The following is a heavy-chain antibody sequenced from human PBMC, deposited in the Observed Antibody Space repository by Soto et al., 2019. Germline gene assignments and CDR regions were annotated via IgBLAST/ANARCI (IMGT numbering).Heavy chain of an antibody. J-gene: IGHJ4*02. Sequence: QVQLVQSGAEVKKPGASVKLSCKASGYTFTHYDINWVRQAAGQGLEWMGWLDPNTGYTGYTHNYQARFTMTRNTSINTAYLEVNSLRSEDTAVYYGARGSYGSKYWGQGTLVTVSS. CDR1: GYTFTHYD. D-gene: IGHD3-10*01. CDR3: ARGSYGSKY. CDR2: LDPNTGYT. V-gene: IGHV1-8*01.